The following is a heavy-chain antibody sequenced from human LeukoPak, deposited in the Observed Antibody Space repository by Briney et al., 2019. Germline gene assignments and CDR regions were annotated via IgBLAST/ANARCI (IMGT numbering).Heavy chain of an antibody. CDR2: NHPGDSDT. CDR1: GYEFTSYW. V-gene: IGHV5-51*01. J-gene: IGHJ5*02. Sequence: GESLKISFEGSGYEFTSYWIAWVRQMPGKGLEWMGINHPGDSDTRYSPSFQGQVTISADKSISTAYLRWSSLKASDTAMYYCAIFDFLFGEIDNWFDPWGQGTQVTVSS. D-gene: IGHD3-16*01. CDR3: AIFDFLFGEIDNWFDP.